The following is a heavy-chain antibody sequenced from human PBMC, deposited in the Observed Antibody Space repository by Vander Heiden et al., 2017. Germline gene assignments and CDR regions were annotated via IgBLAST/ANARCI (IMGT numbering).Heavy chain of an antibody. J-gene: IGHJ4*02. CDR2: MDPKTGKT. D-gene: IGHD2-2*01. CDR3: ARYCSSASCYKFDY. Sequence: VQLVQSGSDVKKPGASVQVSCRASGYTFTDYDINWVRQGAGQGLEWVGWMDPKTGKTGYAQKYQGRVAMTRNTSITTASMELSSLKAEDTAVYYCARYCSSASCYKFDYWGQGTLVTVSS. V-gene: IGHV1-8*01. CDR1: GYTFTDYD.